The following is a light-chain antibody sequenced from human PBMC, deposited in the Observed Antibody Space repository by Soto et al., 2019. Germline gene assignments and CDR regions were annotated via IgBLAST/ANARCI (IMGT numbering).Light chain of an antibody. CDR3: QQYGTSPLT. CDR1: QSVNGRY. V-gene: IGKV3-20*01. J-gene: IGKJ4*01. Sequence: EDAWTQSPGTLSLSPGERATLSCRASQSVNGRYLAWYQQKFGQAPRLLIYGASNRATGIPDRFSGSLSGTDFTLTISRLEPGDFAVYYCQQYGTSPLTFGAGTKVEIK. CDR2: GAS.